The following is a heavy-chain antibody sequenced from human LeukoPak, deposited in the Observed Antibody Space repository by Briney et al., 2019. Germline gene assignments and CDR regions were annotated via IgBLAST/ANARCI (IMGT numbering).Heavy chain of an antibody. D-gene: IGHD3-3*01. V-gene: IGHV3-53*01. CDR1: GFTFSSYA. Sequence: GGSLRLSCAASGFTFSSYAMSWVRQAPEKGLEWVSVIYSGGSTYYADSVKGRFTISRDNSKNTLYLQMNSLRAEDTAVYYCARDRLRSYYYGMDVWGQGTTVTVSS. J-gene: IGHJ6*02. CDR3: ARDRLRSYYYGMDV. CDR2: IYSGGST.